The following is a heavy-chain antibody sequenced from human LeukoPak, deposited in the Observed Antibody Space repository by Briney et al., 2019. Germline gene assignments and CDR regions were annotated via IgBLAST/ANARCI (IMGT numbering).Heavy chain of an antibody. V-gene: IGHV4-39*01. D-gene: IGHD6-19*01. CDR3: ARGSSVAGAD. J-gene: IGHJ4*02. CDR1: GGSISSTSYY. CDR2: IYYSGST. Sequence: SETLSLTCTVSGGSISSTSYYWGWVRQPPGKGLEWIGSIYYSGSTYYNPSLKSRVTISVDTSKIQFSLKLSSVTAADTAVYYCARGSSVAGADWGQGTLVTVSS.